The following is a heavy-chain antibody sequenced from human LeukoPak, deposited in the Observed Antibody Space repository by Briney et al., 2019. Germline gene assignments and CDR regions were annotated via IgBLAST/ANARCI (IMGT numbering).Heavy chain of an antibody. CDR1: GDSISDYY. V-gene: IGHV4-59*08. CDR3: ARHNYGDYFPAPSLDY. J-gene: IGHJ4*02. D-gene: IGHD4-17*01. CDR2: IYYSGST. Sequence: PSKTLSLTCTVSGDSISDYYWSWIRQPPGKGLEWIGYIYYSGSTNYNPSLKSRVTISVDTSKNQFSLKLRSVTAADTAVYYCARHNYGDYFPAPSLDYWGQGTLVTVSS.